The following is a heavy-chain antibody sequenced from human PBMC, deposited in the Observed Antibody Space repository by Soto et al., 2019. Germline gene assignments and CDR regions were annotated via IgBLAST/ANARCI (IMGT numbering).Heavy chain of an antibody. CDR3: AGGGVGVVTTPSAY. V-gene: IGHV1-8*01. CDR2: MNPNSGNT. CDR1: GYTFTSYD. J-gene: IGHJ4*02. D-gene: IGHD2-21*02. Sequence: ASVKVSCKASGYTFTSYDINWVRQATGQGLEWMGWMNPNSGNTGYAQKFQGRVTMTRNTSISTAYMELSSLRSEDTAVYYCAGGGVGVVTTPSAYWGQGTLVTVSS.